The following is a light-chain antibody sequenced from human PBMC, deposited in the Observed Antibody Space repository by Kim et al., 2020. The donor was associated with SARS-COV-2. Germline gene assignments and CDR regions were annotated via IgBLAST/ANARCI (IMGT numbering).Light chain of an antibody. CDR1: NIGIKS. V-gene: IGLV3-21*04. CDR2: YDS. Sequence: SYELIQPPSVSVAPGKTARITCGGNNIGIKSVHWYQQKPGQAPVLVIYYDSDRPSGIPERFSGSNSGNTATLTISRVEAGDEADYYCQVWDSSSDHRGVFGGGTKLTVL. J-gene: IGLJ3*02. CDR3: QVWDSSSDHRGV.